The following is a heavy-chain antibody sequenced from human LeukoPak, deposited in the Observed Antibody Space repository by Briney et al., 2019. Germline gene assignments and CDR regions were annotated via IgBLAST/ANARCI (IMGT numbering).Heavy chain of an antibody. D-gene: IGHD6-19*01. V-gene: IGHV1-3*01. CDR1: GYTLTSFA. CDR3: ARDGKHIAVPGVRYPMDV. CDR2: LNAANGNS. Sequence: GASVNVSCKASGYTLTSFAMHWVRQAPGHRLEWMGRLNAANGNSQYSQKFQDRVTITSDASANTAYMELSSLRSEDTAVYYCARDGKHIAVPGVRYPMDVWGQGTTVTVS. J-gene: IGHJ6*02.